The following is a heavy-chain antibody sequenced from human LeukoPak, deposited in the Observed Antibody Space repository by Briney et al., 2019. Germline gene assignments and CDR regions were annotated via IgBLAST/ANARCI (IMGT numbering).Heavy chain of an antibody. CDR3: ARDLGYGWIDY. J-gene: IGHJ4*02. CDR1: GFTFSTYW. D-gene: IGHD4-17*01. CDR2: ISYDGSNK. Sequence: PGGSLRLSCAASGFTFSTYWMSWVRQAPGKGLEWVAVISYDGSNKYYADSVQGRFTISRDNSKNTLYLQMNSLRAEDTAVYYCARDLGYGWIDYWGQGTLVTVSS. V-gene: IGHV3-30-3*01.